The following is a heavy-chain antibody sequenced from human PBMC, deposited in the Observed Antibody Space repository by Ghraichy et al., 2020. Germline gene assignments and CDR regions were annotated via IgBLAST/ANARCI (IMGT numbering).Heavy chain of an antibody. V-gene: IGHV1-8*01. CDR2: MNPYSGNT. J-gene: IGHJ6*02. CDR1: GDTFTSYD. D-gene: IGHD6-13*01. CDR3: ARFPAAAGHRGHYYGMDV. Sequence: ASVKVSCKASGDTFTSYDINWVRQATGQGLEWMGWMNPYSGNTGYAQKFQGRVTMTRNTSISTAYMELSSLRSEDTAVYYCARFPAAAGHRGHYYGMDVWGQGTTVTVSS.